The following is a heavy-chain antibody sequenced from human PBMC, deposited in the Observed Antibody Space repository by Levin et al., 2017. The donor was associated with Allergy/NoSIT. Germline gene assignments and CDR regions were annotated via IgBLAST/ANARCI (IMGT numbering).Heavy chain of an antibody. CDR3: ARDPSIAAAGTSGWFDP. Sequence: GESLKISCAASGFTFSSYGMHWVRQAPGKGLEWVAVIWYDGSNKYYADSVKGRFTISRDNSKNTLYLQMNSLRAEDTAVYYCARDPSIAAAGTSGWFDPWGQGTLVTVSS. D-gene: IGHD6-13*01. J-gene: IGHJ5*02. CDR2: IWYDGSNK. V-gene: IGHV3-33*01. CDR1: GFTFSSYG.